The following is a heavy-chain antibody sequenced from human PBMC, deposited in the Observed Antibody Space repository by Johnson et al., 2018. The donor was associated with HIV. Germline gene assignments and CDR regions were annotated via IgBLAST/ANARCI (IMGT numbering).Heavy chain of an antibody. J-gene: IGHJ3*02. D-gene: IGHD5-18*01. CDR1: GFTFSSYP. Sequence: QVQLVESGGGVVQPGRSLRLSCAASGFTFSSYPMHWVRQAPGKGLEWVAIISFDANNKYYADSVKGRFTISRDNSKNTLYLQMNSLRAEDTAVYYCARLPSGYSRDDFDIWGQGTMVTVSS. V-gene: IGHV3-30-3*01. CDR3: ARLPSGYSRDDFDI. CDR2: ISFDANNK.